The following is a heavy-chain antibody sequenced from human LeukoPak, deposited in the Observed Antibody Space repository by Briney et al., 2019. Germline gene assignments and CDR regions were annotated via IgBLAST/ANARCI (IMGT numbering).Heavy chain of an antibody. CDR3: VRATRLAVAGNWFDP. V-gene: IGHV1-69*04. Sequence: ASVKVSCKASGGTFSSYAISWVRQAPGQGLEWMGRIIPILGIANYAQKFQGRVTITADKSTSTAYMELSSLRSEDTAVYYCVRATRLAVAGNWFDPWGQGTLVTVSS. J-gene: IGHJ5*02. CDR2: IIPILGIA. CDR1: GGTFSSYA. D-gene: IGHD6-19*01.